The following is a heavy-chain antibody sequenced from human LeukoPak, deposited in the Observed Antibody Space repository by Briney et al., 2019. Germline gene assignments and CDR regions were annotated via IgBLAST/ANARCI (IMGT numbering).Heavy chain of an antibody. J-gene: IGHJ4*02. CDR2: IYPGDSDT. D-gene: IGHD6-13*01. Sequence: GESLKISCKGSGYNFISYWIGRVRQMPGKGLEWMGIIYPGDSDTRYRPSFQGQVTISADKPISTAYLQWRSLKASDSAMYYCARRIAGSGVDYWGQGTLVTVSS. CDR3: ARRIAGSGVDY. CDR1: GYNFISYW. V-gene: IGHV5-51*01.